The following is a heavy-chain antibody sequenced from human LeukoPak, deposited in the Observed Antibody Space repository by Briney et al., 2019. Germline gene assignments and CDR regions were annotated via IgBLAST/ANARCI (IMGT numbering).Heavy chain of an antibody. J-gene: IGHJ4*02. CDR2: IRSRAYGGTT. CDR1: GFTFGDYA. D-gene: IGHD2-2*01. CDR3: TRDRVPATAMPALDY. Sequence: GGSLRLSCTASGFTFGDYAMSWVRQAPGKGLEWVGFIRSRAYGGTTEYAASVKGRFTISRDDSKSIAYLQMNSLKTEDTAVYYCTRDRVPATAMPALDYWGQGTLVTVSS. V-gene: IGHV3-49*04.